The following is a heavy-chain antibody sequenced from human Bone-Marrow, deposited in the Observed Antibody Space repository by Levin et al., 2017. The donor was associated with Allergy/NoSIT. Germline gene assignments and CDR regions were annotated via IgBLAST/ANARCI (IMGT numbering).Heavy chain of an antibody. J-gene: IGHJ6*03. CDR3: ARGSMASSYYNMDV. D-gene: IGHD2/OR15-2a*01. V-gene: IGHV1-69*06. CDR2: IIPVFVTP. Sequence: SVKVSCKASGGTLSNSAIIWVRQAPGQGLEWMGGIIPVFVTPDYAQKFQGRVTISVDKSRTTTYMELNSLKSEDTAVYYCARGSMASSYYNMDVWGQGTTVTV. CDR1: GGTLSNSA.